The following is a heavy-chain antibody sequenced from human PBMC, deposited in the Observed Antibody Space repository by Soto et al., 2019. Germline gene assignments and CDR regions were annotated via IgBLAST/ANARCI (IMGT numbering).Heavy chain of an antibody. V-gene: IGHV3-33*01. J-gene: IGHJ4*02. CDR2: IRNDGTTT. CDR1: GFTFSHCG. CDR3: ARDGGHYEVDY. Sequence: LVESGGGAAQPGRSLRLSCETSGFTFSHCGMHWVRQAPGKGLEWVGMIRNDGTTTHFTDSVKDRFTISRDNSKNTGYLQMNSLRDEDTAVYYCARDGGHYEVDYWGRGTLVTVSS. D-gene: IGHD4-17*01.